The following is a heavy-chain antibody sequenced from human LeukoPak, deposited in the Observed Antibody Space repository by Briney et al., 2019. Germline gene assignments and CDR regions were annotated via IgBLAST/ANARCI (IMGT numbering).Heavy chain of an antibody. J-gene: IGHJ4*02. CDR3: ARDDHTGVEMTLVRGIAYDY. CDR2: IIPIFGTA. CDR1: GGTFSSYA. Sequence: GSSVKVSCKASGGTFSSYAISWVRQAPGQGLEWMGGIIPIFGTANYAQKFQGRVTITADESTSTAYMELSSLRPEDTAVYYCARDDHTGVEMTLVRGIAYDYWGQGTLVTVSS. V-gene: IGHV1-69*01. D-gene: IGHD3-10*01.